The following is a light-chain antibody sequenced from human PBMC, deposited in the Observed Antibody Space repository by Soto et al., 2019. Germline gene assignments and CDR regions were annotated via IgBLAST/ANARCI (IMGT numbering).Light chain of an antibody. CDR1: QNINTY. CDR2: DAA. J-gene: IGKJ3*01. Sequence: DIQMTQSPYSLSASVGDRVTIACRASQNINTYLNWYQQKPGKVPKLLMFDAASLQSGVPSRFSGSGSRTDFTLTITSLQPEDFATYYCQQTSSAPFTFGPGTKV. CDR3: QQTSSAPFT. V-gene: IGKV1-39*01.